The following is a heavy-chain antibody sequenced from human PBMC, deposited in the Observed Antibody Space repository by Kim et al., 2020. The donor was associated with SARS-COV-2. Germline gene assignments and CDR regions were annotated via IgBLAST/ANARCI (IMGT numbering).Heavy chain of an antibody. CDR1: GGSFSGYY. V-gene: IGHV4-34*01. CDR3: ARGGGAGTDGY. CDR2: INHSGST. J-gene: IGHJ4*02. Sequence: SETLSLTCAVYGGSFSGYYWSWIRQPPGKGLEWIGEINHSGSTNYNPSLKSRVTISVDTSKNQFSLKLSSVTAADTAVYYCARGGGAGTDGYWGQGTMVT. D-gene: IGHD1-1*01.